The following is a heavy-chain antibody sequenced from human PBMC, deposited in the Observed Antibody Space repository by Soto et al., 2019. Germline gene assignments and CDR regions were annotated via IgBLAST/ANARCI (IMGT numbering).Heavy chain of an antibody. V-gene: IGHV3-48*01. J-gene: IGHJ3*02. Sequence: EVQLVESGGGLVQPGGSLRLSCAASGFTFSSYSMNWVRQAPGKGLEWVSYISSSSSTIYYADSVKGRFTISRDNAKNSLYVQMNSVRAEDTGVYYCARAPWGDVFDIGGQGTMVTVSS. CDR1: GFTFSSYS. D-gene: IGHD3-16*01. CDR3: ARAPWGDVFDI. CDR2: ISSSSSTI.